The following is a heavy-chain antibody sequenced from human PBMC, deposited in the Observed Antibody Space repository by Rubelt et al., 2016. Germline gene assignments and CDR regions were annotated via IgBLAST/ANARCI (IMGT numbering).Heavy chain of an antibody. V-gene: IGHV4-34*01. J-gene: IGHJ5*02. CDR2: INHSGST. Sequence: QVQLQQWGAGLLKPSETLSLTCAVYGGSFSGYYWSWIRQPPGKGLEWIGEINHSGSTNYNPSLKSRVTISVDTSKNQFSLKLSSATAADTAVYYCARGYSSSWYSLGVGWFDPWGQGTLVTVSS. CDR1: GGSFSGYY. D-gene: IGHD6-13*01. CDR3: ARGYSSSWYSLGVGWFDP.